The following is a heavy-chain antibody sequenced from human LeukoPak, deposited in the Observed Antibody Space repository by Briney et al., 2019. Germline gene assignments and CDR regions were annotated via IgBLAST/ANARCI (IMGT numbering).Heavy chain of an antibody. CDR3: ARVGGGNSPFYYYYYYMDV. V-gene: IGHV1-69*06. CDR2: IIPIFGTA. CDR1: GYTLTELS. D-gene: IGHD4-23*01. Sequence: SVKVSCKVSGYTLTELSMHWVRQAPGKGLEWMGGIIPIFGTANYAQKFQGRVTITADKSTSTAYMELSSLRSEDTAVYYCARVGGGNSPFYYYYYYMDVWGKGTTVTVSS. J-gene: IGHJ6*03.